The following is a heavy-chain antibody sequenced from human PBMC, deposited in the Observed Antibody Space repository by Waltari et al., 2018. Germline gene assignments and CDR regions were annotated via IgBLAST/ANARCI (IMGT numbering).Heavy chain of an antibody. CDR3: ASGSPAADY. Sequence: QVQLQESGPGLVKPSETLSLTCVVPGYSIRSGYYWGWIRQPPGKGLEWIGSIYHSGSTYYNSSLKSRVTISVDTSKNQISLKLSSVTAADTAVYYCASGSPAADYWGQGTLVTVSS. J-gene: IGHJ4*02. D-gene: IGHD2-2*01. V-gene: IGHV4-38-2*01. CDR1: GYSIRSGYY. CDR2: IYHSGST.